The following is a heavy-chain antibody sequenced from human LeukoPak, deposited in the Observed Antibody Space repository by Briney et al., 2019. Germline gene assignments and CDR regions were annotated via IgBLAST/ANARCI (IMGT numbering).Heavy chain of an antibody. V-gene: IGHV1-58*02. Sequence: SVKVSCKASGFIFTSSAMQWVRQARGQRLEWIGWIVVGSGNTNYAQKFQERVTITRDMSTSTAYMELSSLRSEDTAVYYCAADQSYDFWSGYPQGEAFDIWGQGTMVTVSS. CDR1: GFIFTSSA. J-gene: IGHJ3*02. D-gene: IGHD3-3*01. CDR2: IVVGSGNT. CDR3: AADQSYDFWSGYPQGEAFDI.